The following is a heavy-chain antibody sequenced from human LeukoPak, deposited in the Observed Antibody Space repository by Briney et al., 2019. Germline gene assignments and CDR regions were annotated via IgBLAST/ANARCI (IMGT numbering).Heavy chain of an antibody. J-gene: IGHJ5*02. CDR2: ISAYNGNT. V-gene: IGHV1-18*01. D-gene: IGHD3-10*01. Sequence: GASVKVSCKASGYTFTSYGISWVRQAPGQGLEWMGWISAYNGNTSYAQKFQGRVTMTRDMSTSTVYMELCSLRSEDTAVYYCARDYYDSGTYYGVDPWGQGTLVTVSS. CDR3: ARDYYDSGTYYGVDP. CDR1: GYTFTSYG.